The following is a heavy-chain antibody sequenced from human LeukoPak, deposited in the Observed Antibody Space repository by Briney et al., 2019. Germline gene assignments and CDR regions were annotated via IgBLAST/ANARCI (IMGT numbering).Heavy chain of an antibody. CDR3: AKDWPSEWQQLPDYDAFDI. CDR1: GFTFSTYA. CDR2: INSGGST. V-gene: IGHV3-23*01. D-gene: IGHD6-13*01. Sequence: GGSLRLSRAASGFTFSTYAMSWVRQAPGKGLEWVSAINSGGSTYYADSLKGRFTISRGNSKNTLYLQMNSLRADDTAVYYCAKDWPSEWQQLPDYDAFDIWGQGTMVTVSS. J-gene: IGHJ3*02.